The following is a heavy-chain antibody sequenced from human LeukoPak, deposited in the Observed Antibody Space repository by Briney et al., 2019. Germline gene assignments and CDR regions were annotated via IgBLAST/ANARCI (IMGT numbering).Heavy chain of an antibody. CDR1: GFIFSAYA. D-gene: IGHD1-26*01. CDR3: ARETSPYSGSYYYYGMDV. Sequence: PGGSLRLSCAASGFIFSAYAMSWVRQAPGQGLEWVSVIGTGGETHYADSVRGRFTISRSNFKNTLYLQMNSLRAEDTAVYYCARETSPYSGSYYYYGMDVWGQGTTVTVSS. V-gene: IGHV3-23*01. J-gene: IGHJ6*02. CDR2: IGTGGET.